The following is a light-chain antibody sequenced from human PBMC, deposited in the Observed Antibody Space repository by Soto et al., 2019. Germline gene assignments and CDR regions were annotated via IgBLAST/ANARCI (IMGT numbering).Light chain of an antibody. CDR3: AAWDDSLKGWV. J-gene: IGLJ3*02. CDR1: SSNIGSNT. V-gene: IGLV1-44*01. Sequence: QAVVAQPPSASGTPGQRVTISCSGSSSNIGSNTVNWYQQLPGTAPKVLIYSNNQRPSGVPDRFSGSKSGTSASLAISGLQSEDEADYYCAAWDDSLKGWVFGGGTKLTVL. CDR2: SNN.